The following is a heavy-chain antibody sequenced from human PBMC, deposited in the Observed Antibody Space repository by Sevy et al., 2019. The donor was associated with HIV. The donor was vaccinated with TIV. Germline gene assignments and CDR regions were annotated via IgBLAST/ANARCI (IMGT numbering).Heavy chain of an antibody. CDR1: GFTFGSFG. Sequence: GGSLRLSCAASGFTFGSFGMHWVRQAPGKGLEWVAVISYDAKVKYYADSVKGRFTISRDNSRNTLYLQINSLRAEDTAIYHCVNSLDSGWTRYFQDWGQGTLVTVSS. J-gene: IGHJ1*01. D-gene: IGHD6-19*01. CDR3: VNSLDSGWTRYFQD. V-gene: IGHV3-30*18. CDR2: ISYDAKVK.